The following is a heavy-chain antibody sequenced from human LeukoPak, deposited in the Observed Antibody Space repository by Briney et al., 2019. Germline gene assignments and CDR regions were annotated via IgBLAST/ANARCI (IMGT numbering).Heavy chain of an antibody. J-gene: IGHJ6*03. CDR1: AFTPTSNS. D-gene: IGHD4-17*01. CDR3: ARGLRTTVWDYYYYMDV. V-gene: IGHV3-21*01. Sequence: GGSLRLSCAASAFTPTSNSMSWVRHTPGTGLEWVSYISSTSSYIYYADSVKGRFTISRDNAKNTLFLQMSSLRVEDTAMYYCARGLRTTVWDYYYYMDVWGKGTTVTVSS. CDR2: ISSTSSYI.